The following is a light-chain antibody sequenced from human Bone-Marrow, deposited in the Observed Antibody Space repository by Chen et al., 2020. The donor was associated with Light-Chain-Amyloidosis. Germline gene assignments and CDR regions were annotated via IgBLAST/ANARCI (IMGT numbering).Light chain of an antibody. J-gene: IGLJ3*02. Sequence: QLVLIQSPSAPPPLGVSVKFTCTLSRGHNSYAIAWNQHQPEQDPRYLMKLNSNGSHTKGDGIPDRVSGSSSGAQRYLAISGLQSEDEADYYCQTWGTGFWVFGGGAKLTVL. CDR3: QTWGTGFWV. V-gene: IGLV4-69*01. CDR1: RGHNSYA. CDR2: LNSNGSH.